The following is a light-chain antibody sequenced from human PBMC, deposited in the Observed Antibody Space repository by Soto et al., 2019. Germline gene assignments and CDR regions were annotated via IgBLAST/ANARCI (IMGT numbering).Light chain of an antibody. CDR2: GAS. CDR3: QQYGSSRT. CDR1: QSVSSTY. V-gene: IGKV3-20*01. Sequence: IVLTQFPGTLSLSPGERATLSCRGSQSVSSTYLAWYQQKPGQPPRLISSGASSRATGIPDRFSGSGSGTDFTLTISTLEPQDFAVYCCQQYGSSRTFGQGTKLYI. J-gene: IGKJ1*01.